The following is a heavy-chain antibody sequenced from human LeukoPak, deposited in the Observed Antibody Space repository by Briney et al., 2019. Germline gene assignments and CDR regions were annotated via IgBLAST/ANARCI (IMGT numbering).Heavy chain of an antibody. J-gene: IGHJ6*03. CDR2: ISGSGDNT. D-gene: IGHD3-10*01. Sequence: PGGTLRLSCAASGFTFSNYGMIWVRQSPGEGLEWVSAISGSGDNTYYADSVKGRFTISRDNSKNTLYLQMNSLRAEDRAVYYCAKGGSGTYRYYYYMDVWGKGTMVTVSS. CDR1: GFTFSNYG. V-gene: IGHV3-23*01. CDR3: AKGGSGTYRYYYYMDV.